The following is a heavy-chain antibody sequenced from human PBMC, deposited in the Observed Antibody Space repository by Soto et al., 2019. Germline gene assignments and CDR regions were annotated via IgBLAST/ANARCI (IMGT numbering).Heavy chain of an antibody. CDR2: MNPNTGNS. V-gene: IGHV1-8*01. Sequence: QVPLVLSGAEVRKPGSSVKVACDASGYTFTSYDIYWVRQATGQGLEWMGWMNPNTGNSGCAQKFKGRVNKASTPSISTAHMELSSLRSEDTAVYYCARRAETNGWNGFGDYKYYFDFWGQRTLVTVS. CDR3: ARRAETNGWNGFGDYKYYFDF. J-gene: IGHJ4*02. D-gene: IGHD4-17*01. CDR1: GYTFTSYD.